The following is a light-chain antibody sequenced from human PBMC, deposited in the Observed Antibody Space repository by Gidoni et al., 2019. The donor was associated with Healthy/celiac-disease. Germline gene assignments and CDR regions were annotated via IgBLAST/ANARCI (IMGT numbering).Light chain of an antibody. V-gene: IGLV1-40*01. CDR2: GNS. CDR1: SSNIGAGYD. Sequence: QSVLTQPPSVSAAPGQRVTIPCTGRSSNIGAGYDAHWYQQLPGTAPKVLIYGNSNRPSGVPDRFSASRSGTSASLAITGLQAEDEADYYCQSYDSSLSGHVVFGGGTKLTVL. J-gene: IGLJ2*01. CDR3: QSYDSSLSGHVV.